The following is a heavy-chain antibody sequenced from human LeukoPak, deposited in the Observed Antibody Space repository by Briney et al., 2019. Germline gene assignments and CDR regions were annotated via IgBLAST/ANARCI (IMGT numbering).Heavy chain of an antibody. CDR3: ARDQARYCSGGSCYVGPY. D-gene: IGHD2-15*01. CDR2: ISAYNGNT. Sequence: ASVKVSCKASGYTFTNYGISWVRQAPGQGLEWMGWISAYNGNTNYAQKLQGRVTMTTDTSTSTAYMELRSLRSDDTAVYYCARDQARYCSGGSCYVGPYWGQGTLVTVSS. V-gene: IGHV1-18*01. CDR1: GYTFTNYG. J-gene: IGHJ4*02.